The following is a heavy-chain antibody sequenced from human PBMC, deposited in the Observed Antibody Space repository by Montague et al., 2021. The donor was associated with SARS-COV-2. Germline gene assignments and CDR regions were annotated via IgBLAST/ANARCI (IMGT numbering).Heavy chain of an antibody. V-gene: IGHV4-61*02. CDR1: GDSIGSGSYY. Sequence: TLSLTCSVSGDSIGSGSYYWSWIRRAAGEGLEWIGRIYTSGRTDYNPSPINRVIISPDTSKNQFSLKLSALTTADTGVYYCARAPDVYGIFGYWGQGIPVTVSS. D-gene: IGHD5/OR15-5a*01. J-gene: IGHJ4*02. CDR3: ARAPDVYGIFGY. CDR2: IYTSGRT.